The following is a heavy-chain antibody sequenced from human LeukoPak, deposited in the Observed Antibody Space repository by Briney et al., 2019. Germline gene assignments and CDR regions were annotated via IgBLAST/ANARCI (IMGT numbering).Heavy chain of an antibody. CDR3: AKDIYSTGWNYFDT. D-gene: IGHD1-7*01. CDR1: GFTFDKYV. Sequence: SLRLSCAASGFTFDKYVMHWARQAPGKCMEWVSGISYNSRRIAYADSVKGRFTISRDNAKNSLDLQMNSLRVEDTALYYCAKDIYSTGWNYFDTWGQGTLVTVSS. J-gene: IGHJ5*02. CDR2: ISYNSRRI. V-gene: IGHV3-9*01.